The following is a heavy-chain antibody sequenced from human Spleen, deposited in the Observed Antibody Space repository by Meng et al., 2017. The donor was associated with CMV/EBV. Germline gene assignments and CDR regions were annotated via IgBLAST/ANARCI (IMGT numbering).Heavy chain of an antibody. J-gene: IGHJ4*02. V-gene: IGHV3-30-3*01. Sequence: AAAGFTFSDFAMHWVRQAPGKGLECVAVISDDGINKYYADSVKGRFTISRDNSKNTLFLQMNSLRGEDTALYYCATEPGYISGWYSDYWGQGTLVTVS. D-gene: IGHD6-19*01. CDR3: ATEPGYISGWYSDY. CDR2: ISDDGINK. CDR1: GFTFSDFA.